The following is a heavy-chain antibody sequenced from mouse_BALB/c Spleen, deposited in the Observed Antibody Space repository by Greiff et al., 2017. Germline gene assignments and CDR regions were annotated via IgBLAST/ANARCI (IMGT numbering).Heavy chain of an antibody. V-gene: IGHV5-6-4*01. Sequence: EVQVVESGGGLVKPGGSLKLSCAASGFTFSSYTMSWVRQTPEKRLEWVATISSGGSYTYYPDSVKGRFTISRDNAKNTLYLQMSSLKSEDTAMYYCTRENYGSSYEFAYWGQGTLVTVSA. CDR3: TRENYGSSYEFAY. J-gene: IGHJ3*01. D-gene: IGHD1-1*01. CDR2: ISSGGSYT. CDR1: GFTFSSYT.